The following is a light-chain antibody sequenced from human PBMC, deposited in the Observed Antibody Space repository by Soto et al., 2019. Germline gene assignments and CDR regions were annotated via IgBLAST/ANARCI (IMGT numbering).Light chain of an antibody. V-gene: IGKV3-20*01. CDR1: QSVGKNY. CDR2: DAS. Sequence: EIVLTQSPGTLSLSPGEGATLSCRDRQSVGKNYLGWYQQKPGQAPRLLIYDASSRATGIPDRFSGGGSGTDFTLTINRLEPEDFAVYYCQQYAYSPLTFGVGTKVEIK. CDR3: QQYAYSPLT. J-gene: IGKJ4*01.